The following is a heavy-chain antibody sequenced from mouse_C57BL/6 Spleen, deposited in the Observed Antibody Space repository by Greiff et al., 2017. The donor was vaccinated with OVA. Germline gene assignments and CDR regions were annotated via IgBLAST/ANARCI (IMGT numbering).Heavy chain of an antibody. CDR1: GFTFSDYG. J-gene: IGHJ3*01. CDR3: ARNGFAY. CDR2: ISRGSSTI. V-gene: IGHV5-17*01. Sequence: EVQLVESGGGLVKPGGSLKLSCAASGFTFSDYGMHWVRQAPEKGLEWVAYISRGSSTIYSADTVKGRFTISRDNAKNTLFLQMTSLRSEDTAMYYCARNGFAYWGKGTLVTVSA.